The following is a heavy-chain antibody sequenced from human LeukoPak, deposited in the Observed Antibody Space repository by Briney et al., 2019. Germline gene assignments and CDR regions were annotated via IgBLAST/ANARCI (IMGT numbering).Heavy chain of an antibody. J-gene: IGHJ4*02. CDR2: FSYSGST. Sequence: PSETLSLTCTVSGDSISSSSYYWGWIRQPPGKGLEWIGSFSYSGSTYYNPSLKSRVTISVDTSKNQFSLKLSSVTAADTAVYYCARSGAGGYDFDYWGQGTLVTVSS. CDR3: ARSGAGGYDFDY. CDR1: GDSISSSSYY. V-gene: IGHV4-39*07. D-gene: IGHD3-16*01.